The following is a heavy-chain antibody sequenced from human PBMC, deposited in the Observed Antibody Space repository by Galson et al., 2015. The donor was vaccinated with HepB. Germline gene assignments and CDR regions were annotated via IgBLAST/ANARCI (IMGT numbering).Heavy chain of an antibody. Sequence: QSGAEVKKPGESLRISCTGSGYSFTSYWISWVRQMPGKGLEWMGRVDPTDSYSNYSPSFQGHVTMSADESVSTAYLQWSDLRATDTATYYCARHRIAASGPNYHYYGFDVWGQGTTVTVSS. CDR2: VDPTDSYS. D-gene: IGHD6-13*01. CDR1: GYSFTSYW. CDR3: ARHRIAASGPNYHYYGFDV. V-gene: IGHV5-10-1*01. J-gene: IGHJ6*02.